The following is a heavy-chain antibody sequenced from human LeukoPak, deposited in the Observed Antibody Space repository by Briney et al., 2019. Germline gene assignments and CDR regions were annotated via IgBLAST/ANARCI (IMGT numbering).Heavy chain of an antibody. CDR1: GGSFSSYY. D-gene: IGHD2-2*01. J-gene: IGHJ6*02. Sequence: PSETLSLTCAVYGGSFSSYYWSWIRQPPGKGLEWIGYIYYSGSTNYNPSLKSRVTISVDTSKNQFSLKLSSVTAADTAVYYCALLGYCSSTSCPWGMDVWGQGTTVTVSS. CDR3: ALLGYCSSTSCPWGMDV. V-gene: IGHV4-59*08. CDR2: IYYSGST.